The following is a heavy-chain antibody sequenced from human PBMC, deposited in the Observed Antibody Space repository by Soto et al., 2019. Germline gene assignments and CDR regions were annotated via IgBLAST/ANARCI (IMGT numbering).Heavy chain of an antibody. CDR3: ARDPNDSSAYYHHYYYGMDV. CDR2: INAGNGNT. CDR1: GYTFTSYG. V-gene: IGHV1-3*01. J-gene: IGHJ6*02. D-gene: IGHD3-22*01. Sequence: ASVKVSCKASGYTFTSYGIHWVRQAPGQRLEWTGWINAGNGNTKYSEKFQGRVTITRDTSASTAYLELSSLGSEDTAVYYCARDPNDSSAYYHHYYYGMDVRGQGTTVTVSS.